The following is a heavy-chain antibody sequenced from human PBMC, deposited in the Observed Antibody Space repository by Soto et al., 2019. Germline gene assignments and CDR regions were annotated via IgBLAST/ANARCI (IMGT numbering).Heavy chain of an antibody. CDR1: GFTFSSYG. D-gene: IGHD2-8*01. V-gene: IGHV3-33*01. CDR3: ARDYGCTNGVCYVYYYYYMDV. Sequence: GGSLRLSCAASGFTFSSYGMHWVRQAPGKGLEWVAVIWYDGSNKYYADSVKGRFTISRDNSKNTLYLQMNSLRAEDTAVYYCARDYGCTNGVCYVYYYYYMDVWGKGTTVTVSS. CDR2: IWYDGSNK. J-gene: IGHJ6*03.